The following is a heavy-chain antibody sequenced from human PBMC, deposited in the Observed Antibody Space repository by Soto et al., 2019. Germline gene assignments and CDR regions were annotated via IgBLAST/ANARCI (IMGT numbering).Heavy chain of an antibody. J-gene: IGHJ4*02. CDR1: GGTFSSYA. Sequence: SVKVSCKASGGTFSSYAISWVRQAPGQGLEWMGGIIPIFGTANYAQKFQGRVTITADESTSTAYMELSSLRSEDTAVYYCASPDCSSTSCPFDYWGQGTLVTVSS. CDR3: ASPDCSSTSCPFDY. V-gene: IGHV1-69*13. CDR2: IIPIFGTA. D-gene: IGHD2-2*01.